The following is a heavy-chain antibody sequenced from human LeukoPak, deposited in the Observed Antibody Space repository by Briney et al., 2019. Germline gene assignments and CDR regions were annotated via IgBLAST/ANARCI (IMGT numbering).Heavy chain of an antibody. V-gene: IGHV3-NL1*01. Sequence: GGSLRLSCAASGFTFSSYGMHWVRQAPGKGLEWVSVIYSGGSTYYADSVKGRFTISRDNSKNTLYLQMNSLRAEDTAVYYCAVAWYWGQGTLVTVSS. D-gene: IGHD5-12*01. CDR1: GFTFSSYG. CDR2: IYSGGST. J-gene: IGHJ4*02. CDR3: AVAWY.